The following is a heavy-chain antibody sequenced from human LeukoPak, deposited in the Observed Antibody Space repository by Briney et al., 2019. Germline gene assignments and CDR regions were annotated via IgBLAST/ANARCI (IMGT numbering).Heavy chain of an antibody. V-gene: IGHV1-18*01. J-gene: IGHJ5*02. CDR2: ISAYNGNT. D-gene: IGHD2-2*01. CDR3: ARGSGIVVVPAAIYWFDP. CDR1: GYTFTSYG. Sequence: GASVKVSCKASGYTFTSYGISWVRQAPGQGLEWMGWISAYNGNTNYAQKLQGRVTMTTDTSTSTAYMELRSLTSDDTAVYYCARGSGIVVVPAAIYWFDPWGQGTLVTVSS.